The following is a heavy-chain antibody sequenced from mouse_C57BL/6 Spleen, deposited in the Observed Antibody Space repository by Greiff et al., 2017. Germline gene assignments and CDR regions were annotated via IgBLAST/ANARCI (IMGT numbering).Heavy chain of an antibody. J-gene: IGHJ3*01. CDR3: ARLGLEAWFAY. CDR1: GYTFTDYY. CDR2: INPNNGGT. D-gene: IGHD3-1*01. V-gene: IGHV1-26*01. Sequence: VQLQQSGPELVKPGASVKISCKASGYTFTDYYMNWVKQSHGKSLEWIGDINPNNGGTSYNQKFKGKATLTVDKSSSTAYMELRSLTSEDSAVYYCARLGLEAWFAYWGQGTLVTVSA.